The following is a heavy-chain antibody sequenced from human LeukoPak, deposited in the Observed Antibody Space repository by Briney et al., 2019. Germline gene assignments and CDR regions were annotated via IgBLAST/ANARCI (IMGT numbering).Heavy chain of an antibody. CDR2: FDSSGNT. D-gene: IGHD3-3*01. CDR1: GGASSGYY. J-gene: IGHJ4*02. Sequence: SETLSLTCTVSGGASSGYYWSWIRQPAGKRLEGIGRFDSSGNTRYNPSLESRVTMSLDTSKNQLSLRLNSVTAADTAVCYCARGLVSEHRGQDLENFFDHWGQGILVTVSS. CDR3: ARGLVSEHRGQDLENFFDH. V-gene: IGHV4-4*07.